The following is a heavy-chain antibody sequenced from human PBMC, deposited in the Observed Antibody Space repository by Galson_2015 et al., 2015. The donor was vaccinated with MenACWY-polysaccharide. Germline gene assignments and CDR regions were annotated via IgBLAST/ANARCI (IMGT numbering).Heavy chain of an antibody. CDR1: GGSIISGDYY. Sequence: LTCTVSGGSIISGDYYWSWIRQTPGKGLEWIGYIQRSGSTYYNPSHKNRFTISLDTSKDQYSLRLTSVTAADTALYYCVRAPYCDSTDCYRHDAFDIWGPGTMVTVAS. D-gene: IGHD2-2*01. CDR2: IQRSGST. J-gene: IGHJ3*02. V-gene: IGHV4-30-4*01. CDR3: VRAPYCDSTDCYRHDAFDI.